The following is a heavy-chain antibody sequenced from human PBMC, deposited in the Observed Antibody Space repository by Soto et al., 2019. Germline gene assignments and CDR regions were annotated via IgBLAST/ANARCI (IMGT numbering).Heavy chain of an antibody. V-gene: IGHV2-70*11. D-gene: IGHD3-3*01. J-gene: IGHJ6*02. Sequence: SGPTRVNPTQTLTLACPFSSVSFCSSVMALTWIRQPPGKALEWLARIDWDDDKYYSTSLKTRLTISKDTSKNQVVLTMTNMDPVDTATYYCARIPGPTYYDFFLDVWGQGT. CDR3: ARIPGPTYYDFFLDV. CDR2: IDWDDDK. CDR1: SVSFCSSVMA.